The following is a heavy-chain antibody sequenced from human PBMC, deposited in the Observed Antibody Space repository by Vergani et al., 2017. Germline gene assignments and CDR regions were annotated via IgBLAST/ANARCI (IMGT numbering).Heavy chain of an antibody. CDR2: IYYSGST. CDR1: GGSIISSSYY. D-gene: IGHD6-13*01. V-gene: IGHV4-39*05. Sequence: QLQLQESCPGLVKPSETPSLTCTVSGGSIISSSYYWGWIRQPPGKGLEWIGSIYYSGSTYYNPSLKSRVTISVDTSKNQFSLKLSSVTAADTAVYYCAGVTSRWYFHYWSQGTLVTVSS. CDR3: AGVTSRWYFHY. J-gene: IGHJ4*02.